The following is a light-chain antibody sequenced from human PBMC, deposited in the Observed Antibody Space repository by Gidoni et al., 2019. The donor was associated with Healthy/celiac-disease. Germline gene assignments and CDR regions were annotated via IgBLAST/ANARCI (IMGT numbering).Light chain of an antibody. CDR2: GNS. CDR1: SSNIGAGYD. CDR3: QSYDRSLSGSWV. V-gene: IGLV1-40*01. J-gene: IGLJ3*02. Sequence: QSGLTQPPSMSRAPEQRGTISCTGSSSNIGAGYDVHWYQQLLGTAPKLLIYGNSNRPSGVPDRFSGSKSGTSASLAITGLQAEDEADYYCQSYDRSLSGSWVFGGGTKLTVL.